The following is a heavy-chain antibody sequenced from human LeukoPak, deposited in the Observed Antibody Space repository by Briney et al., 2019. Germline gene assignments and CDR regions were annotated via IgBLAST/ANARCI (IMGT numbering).Heavy chain of an antibody. CDR3: AKWIDNADWVLDS. CDR1: GFTFSSYA. CDR2: ISGSGGST. J-gene: IGHJ4*02. Sequence: GGSLRLSCAASGFTFSSYAMSWVRQAPGKGLEWVSAISGSGGSTYYADSVKGRFTISRANSKNTLYLQMNSLRAEDTAVYYCAKWIDNADWVLDSGGQGTLVTVSS. V-gene: IGHV3-23*01. D-gene: IGHD4-17*01.